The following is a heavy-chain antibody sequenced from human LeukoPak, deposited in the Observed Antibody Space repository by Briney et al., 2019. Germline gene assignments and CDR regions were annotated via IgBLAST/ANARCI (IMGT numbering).Heavy chain of an antibody. CDR3: ARSRGGYGDYGSWFDH. Sequence: SETLSLTCTVSGGSISSFFWNWIRQPPGKGLEWIAFTHESGTTNYNPSLKSRVTMSLDTSKNQFSLRLSSVTTADTAFYYCARSRGGYGDYGSWFDHWGQGTLVTVSS. D-gene: IGHD4-17*01. CDR2: THESGTT. J-gene: IGHJ5*02. V-gene: IGHV4-59*01. CDR1: GGSISSFF.